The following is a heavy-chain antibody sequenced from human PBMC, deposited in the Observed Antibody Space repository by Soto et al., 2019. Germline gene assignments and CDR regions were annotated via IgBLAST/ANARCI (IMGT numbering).Heavy chain of an antibody. Sequence: SETLSLTCAVYGGSFSGYYWSWIRQPPGKGLEWIGEINHSGSTNYNPSLKSRVTISVDTSKNQFSLKLSSVTAADTAVYYCASNALYGDYRLWGQGTLVTVSS. D-gene: IGHD4-17*01. V-gene: IGHV4-34*01. CDR3: ASNALYGDYRL. CDR1: GGSFSGYY. CDR2: INHSGST. J-gene: IGHJ1*01.